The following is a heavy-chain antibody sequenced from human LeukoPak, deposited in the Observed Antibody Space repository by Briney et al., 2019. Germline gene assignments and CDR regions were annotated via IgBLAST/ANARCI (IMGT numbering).Heavy chain of an antibody. D-gene: IGHD6-19*01. J-gene: IGHJ6*03. Sequence: PGGSLRLSCTASGFTFTSYAMSWVRQAPGKGLEWVSVISGSGDSTYYTDSVKGRFTISRDNSKNTLYLQMNSLRAEDTAVYYCASRYSSGWYVPGGYYYYMDVWGKGTTVTVSS. CDR1: GFTFTSYA. CDR3: ASRYSSGWYVPGGYYYYMDV. CDR2: ISGSGDST. V-gene: IGHV3-23*01.